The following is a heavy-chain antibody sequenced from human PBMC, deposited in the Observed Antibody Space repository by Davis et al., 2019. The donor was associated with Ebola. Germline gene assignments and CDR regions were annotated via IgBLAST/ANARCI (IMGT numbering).Heavy chain of an antibody. V-gene: IGHV3-30*03. D-gene: IGHD4-17*01. J-gene: IGHJ6*02. CDR2: ISYEGSYK. CDR1: GFNFSTYG. CDR3: ARGPTVTTDYGMDV. Sequence: GESLKISCAASGFNFSTYGLHWVRQAPGKGLEWVAVISYEGSYKYYADSVKGRFTISRDNSKNTLYLQMNSLRAEDTAVYYCARGPTVTTDYGMDVWGQGTTVTVSS.